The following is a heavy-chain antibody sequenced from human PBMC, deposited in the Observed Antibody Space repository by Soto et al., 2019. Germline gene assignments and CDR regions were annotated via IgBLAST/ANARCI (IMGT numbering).Heavy chain of an antibody. CDR2: IYYSGST. J-gene: IGHJ4*02. CDR1: GGSISSYY. Sequence: SETLSLTCTVSGGSISSYYWSWIRQPPGKGLEWIGYIYYSGSTNYNPSLKSRVTISVDTSKNQFSLKLSSVTAADTAVYYCARARSYYPHGLYYFDYWGQGTLVTVSS. V-gene: IGHV4-59*01. CDR3: ARARSYYPHGLYYFDY. D-gene: IGHD1-26*01.